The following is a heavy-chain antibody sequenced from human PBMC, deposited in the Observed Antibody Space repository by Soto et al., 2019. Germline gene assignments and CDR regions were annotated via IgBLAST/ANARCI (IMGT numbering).Heavy chain of an antibody. V-gene: IGHV4-59*01. CDR1: GGSISSYY. CDR2: IYYTGRT. CDR3: ARGHLGADD. J-gene: IGHJ4*02. Sequence: QVQLQESGPGLVKPSETLSLPCTVSGGSISSYYWSLIRQPPRKGLDWIGYIYYTGRTNCNPPLRGRVSISVGTSKIQFSLKLTTVTAADAAVYFCARGHLGADDWDQGALVTVSS.